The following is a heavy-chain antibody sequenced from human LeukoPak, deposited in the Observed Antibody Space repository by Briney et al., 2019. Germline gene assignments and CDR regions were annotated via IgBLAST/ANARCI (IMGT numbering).Heavy chain of an antibody. CDR3: ARDQGGLDY. CDR2: IYYSGST. CDR1: GGSISNYY. V-gene: IGHV4-59*01. Sequence: SETLSLTCTVSGGSISNYYWSWIRQTPGKGLEWIGYIYYSGSTNYNPSLKSRVTISVDTSKNQFSLKLSSVTAADTAVYYCARDQGGLDYWGQGTLVTVSS. J-gene: IGHJ4*02.